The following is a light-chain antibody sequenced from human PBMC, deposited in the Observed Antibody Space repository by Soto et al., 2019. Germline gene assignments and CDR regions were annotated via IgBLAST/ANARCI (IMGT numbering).Light chain of an antibody. Sequence: EIVLTQSPGTLSLSPGERATLSCRASQSVSCSYLAWYQQKPGQAPRLLIYGASSRATGIPDRFTGSGSGTDFTLTISRLEPEDLAVYYCQQYGSSPETFGQGTKVEIK. CDR1: QSVSCSY. V-gene: IGKV3-20*01. CDR2: GAS. CDR3: QQYGSSPET. J-gene: IGKJ1*01.